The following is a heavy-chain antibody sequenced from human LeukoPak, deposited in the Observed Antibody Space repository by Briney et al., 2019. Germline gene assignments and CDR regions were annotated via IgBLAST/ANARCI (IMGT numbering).Heavy chain of an antibody. J-gene: IGHJ4*02. CDR2: ISAYNGNT. V-gene: IGHV1-18*01. CDR1: GYTFTSYG. CDR3: ARDLWGGSSWYSGSSY. D-gene: IGHD6-13*01. Sequence: ASVKVSCKASGYTFTSYGISWVRQAPGQGLEWMGWISAYNGNTNYAQKLQGRVTMTTDTSTSTAYMELRSLRSDDTAVYYCARDLWGGSSWYSGSSYWGQGTLATVSS.